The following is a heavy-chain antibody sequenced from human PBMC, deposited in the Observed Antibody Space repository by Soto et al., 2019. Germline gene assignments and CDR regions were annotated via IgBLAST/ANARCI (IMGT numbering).Heavy chain of an antibody. CDR1: GFTFSGYY. V-gene: IGHV3-7*01. Sequence: GGSLRLSCAASGFTFSGYYMTWVRQSPGRGLEWVGNIKQVGSEKYYVDSLKGRFSISRDNAKKSLYLQMNSLRVEDTAVYYCARGRSDDYFDYWGQGTLVTVSS. CDR2: IKQVGSEK. D-gene: IGHD2-15*01. J-gene: IGHJ4*02. CDR3: ARGRSDDYFDY.